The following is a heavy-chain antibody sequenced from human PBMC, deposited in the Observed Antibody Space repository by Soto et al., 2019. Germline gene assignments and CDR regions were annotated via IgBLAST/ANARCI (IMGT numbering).Heavy chain of an antibody. CDR2: NSCSDNST. CDR1: GFTVSSYA. D-gene: IGHD2-15*01. V-gene: IGHV3-23*01. J-gene: IGHJ4*02. CDR3: ANSQSIASRPFDY. Sequence: PAWALRLSCAASGFTVSSYAMSCVRQAPGKGLDGGSDNSCSDNSTSYADSMKGRFTISRDTAKNSLYLQMNRPKPEATPLYYRANSQSIASRPFDYWGQVTLATVSS.